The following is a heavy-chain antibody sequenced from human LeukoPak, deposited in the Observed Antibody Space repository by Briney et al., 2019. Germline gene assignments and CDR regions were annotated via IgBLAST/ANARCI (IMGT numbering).Heavy chain of an antibody. J-gene: IGHJ3*02. CDR1: GFTFSSYW. D-gene: IGHD3-22*01. CDR2: INNDGSST. V-gene: IGHV3-74*01. CDR3: ARARDSTRNAFDI. Sequence: GRSLRLSCAASGFTFSSYWMHWVRQAPGKGLVWVSRINNDGSSTSYADSVKGRFTISRDNAKNTLYLQMNSLRAEDTAVYYCARARDSTRNAFDIWGQGTMVTVSS.